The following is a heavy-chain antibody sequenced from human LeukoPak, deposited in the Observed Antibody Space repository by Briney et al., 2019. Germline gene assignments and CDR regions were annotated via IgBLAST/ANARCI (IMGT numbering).Heavy chain of an antibody. CDR3: AKRGYSSSWNFDS. D-gene: IGHD6-13*01. CDR2: IRYDGSNK. V-gene: IGHV3-30*02. J-gene: IGHJ4*02. CDR1: GFMVSSSG. Sequence: GGSLRLSFAASGFMVSSSGMHWVRQAPGKGLEWVAFIRYDGSNKYYADSVKGRFTISRDNSKNTVSLQMNSLRAEDTAVYYCAKRGYSSSWNFDSWGQGTLVTVSS.